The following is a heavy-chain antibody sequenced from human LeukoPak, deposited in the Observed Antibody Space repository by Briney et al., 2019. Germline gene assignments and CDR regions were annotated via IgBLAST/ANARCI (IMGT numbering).Heavy chain of an antibody. CDR3: ARVSDGFGELLSPLFDY. J-gene: IGHJ4*02. V-gene: IGHV3-23*01. Sequence: PGGSLRLSCAASGFTFSSYAMSWVRQAPGKGLEWVSAISGSGGSTYYADSVKDRFTISRDNSKNTLYLQMNSLRAEDTAVYYCARVSDGFGELLSPLFDYWGQGTLVTVSS. CDR1: GFTFSSYA. CDR2: ISGSGGST. D-gene: IGHD3-10*01.